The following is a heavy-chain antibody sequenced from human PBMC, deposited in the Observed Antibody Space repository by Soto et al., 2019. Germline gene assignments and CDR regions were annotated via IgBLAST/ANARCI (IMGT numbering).Heavy chain of an antibody. CDR2: IWYDGSNK. D-gene: IGHD6-13*01. CDR3: ARDWAGSYSSSWYDSSGGMDV. J-gene: IGHJ6*02. CDR1: GFTFSSYG. Sequence: PGGSLRLSCAASGFTFSSYGMHWVRQAPGKGLEWVAVIWYDGSNKYYADSVKGRFTISRDNSKNTLYLQMNSLRAEDTAVYYCARDWAGSYSSSWYDSSGGMDVWAQGTTVTVSS. V-gene: IGHV3-33*01.